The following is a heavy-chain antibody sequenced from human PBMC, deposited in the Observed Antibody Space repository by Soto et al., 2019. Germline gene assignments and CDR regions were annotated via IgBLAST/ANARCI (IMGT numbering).Heavy chain of an antibody. Sequence: GSLRLSCAASGFTFVSYWIRCVRQAPVKGLVWVSRMNEDGGTTDYADSVKGRFTISRDNAKNTLYLQMNSLRVEDTAVYYCASDLSGRADVWGQGTTVTVSS. CDR3: ASDLSGRADV. CDR2: MNEDGGTT. J-gene: IGHJ6*02. V-gene: IGHV3-74*01. CDR1: GFTFVSYW. D-gene: IGHD3-10*01.